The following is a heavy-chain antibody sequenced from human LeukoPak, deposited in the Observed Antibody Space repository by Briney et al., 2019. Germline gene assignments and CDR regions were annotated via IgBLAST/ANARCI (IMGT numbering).Heavy chain of an antibody. CDR1: GFTFSSYA. CDR3: ARDYKGNTVTTSWFDP. Sequence: GGSLRLSCAASGFTFSSYAMHWVRQAPGKGLEWVAVISYDGSNKYYADSVKGRFTISRDNSKNTLYLQMNSLRAEDTAVYYCARDYKGNTVTTSWFDPWGQGTLVTVSS. CDR2: ISYDGSNK. V-gene: IGHV3-30*04. D-gene: IGHD4-17*01. J-gene: IGHJ5*02.